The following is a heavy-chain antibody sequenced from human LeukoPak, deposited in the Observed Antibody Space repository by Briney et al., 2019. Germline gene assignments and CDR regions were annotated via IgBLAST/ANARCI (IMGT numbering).Heavy chain of an antibody. CDR2: IYPGDSDT. CDR1: GYSFTNYW. J-gene: IGHJ5*02. V-gene: IGHV5-51*01. Sequence: GESLKISCKVSGYSFTNYWIGWVRQMPGKGLEWMGIIYPGDSDTRYSPSFQGQVTISADKSISTAYLQWSSLKASDTAMYYCARPVFVGSSGGWFDPWGQGTLVTVSS. D-gene: IGHD6-19*01. CDR3: ARPVFVGSSGGWFDP.